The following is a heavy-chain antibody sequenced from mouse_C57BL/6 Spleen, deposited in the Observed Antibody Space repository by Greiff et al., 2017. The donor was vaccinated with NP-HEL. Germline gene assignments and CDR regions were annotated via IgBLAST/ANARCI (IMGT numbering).Heavy chain of an antibody. Sequence: VQLQQSGPELVKPGASVKISCKASGYSFTGYYMNWVKQSPEKSLEWIGEINPSTGGTTYNQKFKAKATLTVDKSSSTAYMQLKSLTSEDSAVYYCARGGYDGDFDYWGQGTTLTVSS. J-gene: IGHJ2*01. CDR1: GYSFTGYY. CDR3: ARGGYDGDFDY. D-gene: IGHD2-2*01. CDR2: INPSTGGT. V-gene: IGHV1-42*01.